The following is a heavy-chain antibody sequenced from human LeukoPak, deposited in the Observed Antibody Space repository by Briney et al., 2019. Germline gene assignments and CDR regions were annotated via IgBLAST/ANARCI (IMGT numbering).Heavy chain of an antibody. V-gene: IGHV4-59*01. CDR2: IYYSGST. J-gene: IGHJ4*02. CDR3: ARGSTSVATIPGDY. Sequence: PSXXLSLTCTVSGGSISRYYWSWIRQPPGKGLEWIGYIYYSGSTNYNPSLKSRVTISVDTSKNQFSLKLTSVTAADTAVYYCARGSTSVATIPGDYWGQGTLVTVSS. CDR1: GGSISRYY. D-gene: IGHD5-12*01.